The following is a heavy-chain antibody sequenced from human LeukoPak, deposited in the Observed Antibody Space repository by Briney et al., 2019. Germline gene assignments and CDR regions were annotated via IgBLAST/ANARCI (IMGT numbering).Heavy chain of an antibody. CDR1: GFTFDDYA. CDR2: ISWNSGSI. CDR3: AKSLGGQLVGIPFDY. V-gene: IGHV3-9*03. D-gene: IGHD6-6*01. J-gene: IGHJ4*02. Sequence: RSGGSLRLSCAASGFTFDDYAMHWVRQAPGKGLEWVSGISWNSGSIGYADSVKGRFTISRDNAKNSLYLQMNSLRAEDMALYYCAKSLGGQLVGIPFDYWGQGTLVTVSS.